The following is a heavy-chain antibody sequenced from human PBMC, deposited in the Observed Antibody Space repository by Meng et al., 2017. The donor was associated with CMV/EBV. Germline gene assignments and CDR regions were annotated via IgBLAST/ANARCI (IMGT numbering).Heavy chain of an antibody. CDR1: GGSISSSSYY. D-gene: IGHD6-6*01. CDR2: IYYSGST. Sequence: GSLSLTCTVSGGSISSSSYYWGWIRQPPGKGLEWIGSIYYSGSTYYNPSLKSRVTISVDTSKNQFSLKLSSVTAADTAVYYCARDLRGSSSYYYYYGMDVWGQGTTVTVSS. CDR3: ARDLRGSSSYYYYYGMDV. J-gene: IGHJ6*02. V-gene: IGHV4-39*07.